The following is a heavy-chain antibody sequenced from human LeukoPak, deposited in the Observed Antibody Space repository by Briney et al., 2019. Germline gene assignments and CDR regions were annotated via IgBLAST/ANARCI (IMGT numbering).Heavy chain of an antibody. CDR1: GGSISSYY. CDR2: IYYSGST. Sequence: SETLSLTCTVSGGSISSYYWSWIRQPPGKGLEWIGYIYYSGSTNYNPSLKSRVTISVDTSKNQFSLKLSSVTAADTAIYYCARDVYSSTSVVNWFDPWGQGTLVTVSS. J-gene: IGHJ5*02. D-gene: IGHD6-13*01. CDR3: ARDVYSSTSVVNWFDP. V-gene: IGHV4-59*12.